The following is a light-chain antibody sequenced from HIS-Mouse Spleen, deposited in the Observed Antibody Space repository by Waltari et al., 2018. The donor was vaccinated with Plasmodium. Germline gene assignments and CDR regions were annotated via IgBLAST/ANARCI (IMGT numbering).Light chain of an antibody. CDR2: VAS. CDR1: QSVSSSS. J-gene: IGKJ5*01. Sequence: EIVLTQPPGTLSLSPGERATLSCRASQSVSSSSLAWYQQKPGQAPRLLILVASLRATGIPDRFSGSGSGTDFTLTISRLEPEDFAVYYCQQYGSSPITFGQGTRLEIK. V-gene: IGKV3-20*01. CDR3: QQYGSSPIT.